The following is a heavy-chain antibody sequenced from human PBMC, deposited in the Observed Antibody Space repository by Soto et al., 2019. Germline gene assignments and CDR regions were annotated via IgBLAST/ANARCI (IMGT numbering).Heavy chain of an antibody. CDR2: ISHDGDTI. CDR1: GFTFSSYG. D-gene: IGHD3-22*01. V-gene: IGHV3-30*18. Sequence: QVQLVESGGGVVQPGRSLRLSCAASGFTFSSYGIHWVRQAPDKGLEWVAVISHDGDTIYYADSVRGRFTISRDNSKNTLYLQMNSLGLGDTAVYYCAKPFQRTGYHYDIWYFDLWGPGTPVTVSS. CDR3: AKPFQRTGYHYDIWYFDL. J-gene: IGHJ2*01.